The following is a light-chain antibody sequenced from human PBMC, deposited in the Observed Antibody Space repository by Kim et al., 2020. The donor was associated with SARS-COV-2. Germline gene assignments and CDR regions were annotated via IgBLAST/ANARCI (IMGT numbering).Light chain of an antibody. Sequence: DIQMTQSPSSRSASVGDRVTITCQASQDISNYLNWYQQKPGKAPKLLIYDASNLETGVPSRFSGSGSGTDFTFTISSLQPEDIATYYCQQYDNLLALTFGGGTKVEIK. CDR1: QDISNY. CDR3: QQYDNLLALT. V-gene: IGKV1-33*01. J-gene: IGKJ4*01. CDR2: DAS.